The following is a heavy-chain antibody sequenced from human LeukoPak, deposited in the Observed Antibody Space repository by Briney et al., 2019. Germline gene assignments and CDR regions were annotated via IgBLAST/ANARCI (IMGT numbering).Heavy chain of an antibody. J-gene: IGHJ4*02. D-gene: IGHD6-19*01. CDR3: ARATTPYSSGWYDY. CDR1: GGSFSGYY. Sequence: SETLSLTCAVYGGSFSGYYWSWIRQPPGKGLEWIGEINHSGGTNYNPSLKSRVTISVDTSKNQFSLKLSSVTAADTAVYFCARATTPYSSGWYDYWGQGTLVTVSS. CDR2: INHSGGT. V-gene: IGHV4-34*01.